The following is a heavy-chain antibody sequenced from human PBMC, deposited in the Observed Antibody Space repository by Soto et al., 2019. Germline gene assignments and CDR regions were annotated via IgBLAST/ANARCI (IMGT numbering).Heavy chain of an antibody. J-gene: IGHJ4*02. V-gene: IGHV4-39*01. Sequence: QLQLQESGPGLVKPSENLSLTCSVSGGSISSPSYYWGWIRQPPGKGLEWIGSIYYSGNTSYNPSLKSRGAIFVDTSRNQFSLKVNSVTAADTAVYFCARLTGITTFRRDYWGQGTLVTVSS. CDR3: ARLTGITTFRRDY. CDR2: IYYSGNT. CDR1: GGSISSPSYY. D-gene: IGHD1-1*01.